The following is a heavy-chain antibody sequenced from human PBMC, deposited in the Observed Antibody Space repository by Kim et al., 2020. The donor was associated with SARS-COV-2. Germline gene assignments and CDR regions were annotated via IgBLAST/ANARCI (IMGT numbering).Heavy chain of an antibody. CDR1: GFTFSSYG. Sequence: GGSLRLSCAASGFTFSSYGMHWVRQAPGKGLEWVAVISYDGSNKYYADSVKGRFTISRDNSKNTLYLQMNSLRAEDTAVYYCAKDSKEPLWFGEDYFDYWGQGTLVTVSS. V-gene: IGHV3-30*18. CDR2: ISYDGSNK. CDR3: AKDSKEPLWFGEDYFDY. J-gene: IGHJ4*02. D-gene: IGHD3-10*01.